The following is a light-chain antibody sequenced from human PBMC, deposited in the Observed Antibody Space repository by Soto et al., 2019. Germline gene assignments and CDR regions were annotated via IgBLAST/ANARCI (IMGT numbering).Light chain of an antibody. CDR2: EAN. V-gene: IGLV6-57*03. CDR1: SGSIASNY. J-gene: IGLJ3*02. CDR3: QSYDSSIDWV. Sequence: NFMLTQPHSVSESPGKTVTISCTRSSGSIASNYVQWYQQRPGSAPTTVIYEANQRPSGVPDRFSGSIDSSSNSASLTISGLKTEDEADYYCQSYDSSIDWVFGGGTKLTVL.